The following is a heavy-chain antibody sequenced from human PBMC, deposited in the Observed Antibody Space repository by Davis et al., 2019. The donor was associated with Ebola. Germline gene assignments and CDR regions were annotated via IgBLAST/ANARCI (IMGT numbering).Heavy chain of an antibody. CDR2: ISYDGSNK. CDR3: ARDGLNYDILTDDYIHPYYYGMDV. V-gene: IGHV3-30*03. D-gene: IGHD3-9*01. CDR1: GFTFSSYG. Sequence: GESLKISCAASGFTFSSYGMHWVRQAPGKGLEWVAVISYDGSNKYYADSVKGRFTISRDNSKNTLYLQMSSLRVEDTAVYYCARDGLNYDILTDDYIHPYYYGMDVWGRGTAVTVPS. J-gene: IGHJ6*04.